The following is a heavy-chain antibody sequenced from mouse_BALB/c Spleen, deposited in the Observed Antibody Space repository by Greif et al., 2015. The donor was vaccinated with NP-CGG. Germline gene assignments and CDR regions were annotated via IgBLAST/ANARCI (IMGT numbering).Heavy chain of an antibody. V-gene: IGHV5-15*02. CDR1: GFTFSDYG. CDR2: ISNLAYSI. CDR3: ARYDYDGMDY. Sequence: EVHLVESGGGLVQPGGSRKLSCAASGFTFSDYGMAWVRQAPGKGPGWVAFISNLAYSIYYADTVTGRFTISRENAKNTLYLEMSGLRSEDTAMYYCARYDYDGMDYWGQGTSVTVSS. D-gene: IGHD2-4*01. J-gene: IGHJ4*01.